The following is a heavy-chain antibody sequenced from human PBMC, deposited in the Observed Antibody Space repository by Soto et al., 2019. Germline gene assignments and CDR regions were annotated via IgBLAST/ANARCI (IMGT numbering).Heavy chain of an antibody. CDR2: ISWNSGSI. J-gene: IGHJ4*02. V-gene: IGHV3-9*01. D-gene: IGHD4-17*01. CDR1: GCTFDDYA. CDR3: AKSPRSGDYTLGY. Sequence: EVQLVESGGGLVQPGRSLRLSCAASGCTFDDYAMHWVRQAPGKGLVWVSGISWNSGSIGYADSVKGRFTISRDNAKNSLYLQMNSLRAEDTALYYCAKSPRSGDYTLGYWGQGTLVTVSA.